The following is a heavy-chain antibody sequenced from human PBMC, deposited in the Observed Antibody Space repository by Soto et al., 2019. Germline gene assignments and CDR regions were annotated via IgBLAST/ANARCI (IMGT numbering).Heavy chain of an antibody. CDR3: ARVSVSTPGHF. Sequence: PSETLSLTCTVSGGSIRSVNDYWSWVRQHPGEGLEWIGYIYYTGSTSYKASLKSRVYLSIDTSENRFSLKLTSVTAADTAVYYCARVSVSTPGHFWGQGSLVTVSS. CDR1: GGSIRSVNDY. J-gene: IGHJ4*02. CDR2: IYYTGST. V-gene: IGHV4-31*03. D-gene: IGHD2-15*01.